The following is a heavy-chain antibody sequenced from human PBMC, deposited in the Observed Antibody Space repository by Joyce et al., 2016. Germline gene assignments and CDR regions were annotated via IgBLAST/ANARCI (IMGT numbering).Heavy chain of an antibody. CDR2: RSFDGNNN. J-gene: IGHJ6*02. Sequence: QVQLVESGGGVVQPGRSLRLSCAASGFTFSRNPMHWVRQVPGKWLEWVATRSFDGNNNDYADSVKGRFAISIDNSDNTLYLQMNSLTTDDTAVYYCAKDAFNDFWSGHSSNVYYYYGVDVWGQGTTVTVSS. D-gene: IGHD3-3*01. CDR1: GFTFSRNP. V-gene: IGHV3-30*09. CDR3: AKDAFNDFWSGHSSNVYYYYGVDV.